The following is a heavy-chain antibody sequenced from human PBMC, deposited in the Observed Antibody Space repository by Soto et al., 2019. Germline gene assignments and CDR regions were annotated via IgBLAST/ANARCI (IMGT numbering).Heavy chain of an antibody. Sequence: GGSLRLSCAASGFTFSSYAMHWVRQAPGKGLEWVAVISYDGSNKYYADSVKGRFTISRDNSKNTLYLQMNSLRAEDTAVYYCARDNDYSNYDHRFDYYYGMDVWGQGTTVTVSS. CDR1: GFTFSSYA. V-gene: IGHV3-30-3*01. J-gene: IGHJ6*02. D-gene: IGHD4-4*01. CDR3: ARDNDYSNYDHRFDYYYGMDV. CDR2: ISYDGSNK.